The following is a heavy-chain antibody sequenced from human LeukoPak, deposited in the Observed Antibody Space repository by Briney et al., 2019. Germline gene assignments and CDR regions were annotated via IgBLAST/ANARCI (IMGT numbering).Heavy chain of an antibody. CDR2: ISASGTA. Sequence: GGSLRLSCAASGFTFGTYAMTWVHQASGKGLEWVSVISASGTAHYADSMKGRFTISRDNSKNTLYLQMNSLRAEDTAVYYCAARSGSPRYFDYWGQGTLVTVSS. CDR1: GFTFGTYA. J-gene: IGHJ4*02. V-gene: IGHV3-23*01. CDR3: AARSGSPRYFDY. D-gene: IGHD3-10*01.